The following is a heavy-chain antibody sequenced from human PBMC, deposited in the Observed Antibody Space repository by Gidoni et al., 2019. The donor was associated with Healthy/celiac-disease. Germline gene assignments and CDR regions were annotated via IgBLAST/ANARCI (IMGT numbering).Heavy chain of an antibody. CDR3: ARPGWQSYLGLFDY. J-gene: IGHJ4*02. V-gene: IGHV3-7*03. CDR1: GFTFSVYW. CDR2: IKQDESER. D-gene: IGHD2-21*01. Sequence: AASGFTFSVYWMTWVRQAPGKGLEWVANIKQDESERYYVDSVKGRFTVSRDNAKNSLYLQMNSLRAEDTAVYYCARPGWQSYLGLFDYWGQGTLVSVSS.